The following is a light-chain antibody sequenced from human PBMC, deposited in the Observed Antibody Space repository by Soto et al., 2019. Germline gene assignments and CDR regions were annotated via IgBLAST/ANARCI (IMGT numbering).Light chain of an antibody. Sequence: QSVLTQPPSVSATPGQKVTISCSGSSSNIGNNYVSWYQQFPGAAPKLLIYDNYWRPSGIPDRFSASKSGTSATLGITGLQPGDEADYYCATWDSSGSAVVVGGGTKVTVL. CDR2: DNY. J-gene: IGLJ2*01. CDR3: ATWDSSGSAVV. CDR1: SSNIGNNY. V-gene: IGLV1-51*01.